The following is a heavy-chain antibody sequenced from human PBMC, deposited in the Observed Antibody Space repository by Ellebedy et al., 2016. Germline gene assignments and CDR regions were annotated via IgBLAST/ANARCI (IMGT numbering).Heavy chain of an antibody. J-gene: IGHJ5*02. Sequence: SVKVSXXASGGTFSSYAISWVRQAPGQGLEWMGGIIPIFGTANYAQKFQGRVTITADKSTSTAYMELSSLRSEDTAVYYCARDLDPYCGGDCYSWWFDPWGQGTLVTVPS. D-gene: IGHD2-21*01. V-gene: IGHV1-69*06. CDR3: ARDLDPYCGGDCYSWWFDP. CDR1: GGTFSSYA. CDR2: IIPIFGTA.